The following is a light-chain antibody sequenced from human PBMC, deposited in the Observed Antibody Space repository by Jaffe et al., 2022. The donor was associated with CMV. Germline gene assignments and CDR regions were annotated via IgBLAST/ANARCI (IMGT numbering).Light chain of an antibody. CDR1: QSISSS. Sequence: DIILTQSPDFQSVTPQAKVTITCRASQSISSSLHWYQQKPDQSPQLLIKYASQSISGVPSRFSGSGSGTDFTLTINSLEAEDAATYYCHQSSSLPWTFGQGTKVEIK. CDR3: HQSSSLPWT. V-gene: IGKV6-21*02. J-gene: IGKJ1*01. CDR2: YAS.